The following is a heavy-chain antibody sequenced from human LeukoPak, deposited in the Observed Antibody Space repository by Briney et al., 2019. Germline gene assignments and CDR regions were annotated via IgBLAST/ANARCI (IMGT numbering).Heavy chain of an antibody. D-gene: IGHD5-18*01. CDR3: ARDLYSYGQYYYYGMDV. CDR2: IYYSGST. Sequence: SETLSLTCTVSGGSISSYYWSWIRQPPGKGLEWIGYIYYSGSTNYNPSLKSRVTISVDTSKNQFSLKLSSVTAADTAAYYCARDLYSYGQYYYYGMDVWGQGTTVTVSS. V-gene: IGHV4-59*01. J-gene: IGHJ6*02. CDR1: GGSISSYY.